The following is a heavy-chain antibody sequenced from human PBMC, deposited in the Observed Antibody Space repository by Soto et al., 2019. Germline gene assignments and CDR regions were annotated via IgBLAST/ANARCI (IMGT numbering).Heavy chain of an antibody. Sequence: GGSLRLSCAASGFTFSSYSMNWVRQAPGKGLEWVSSISSSSSYIYYADSVKGRFTISRDNAKNSLYLQMNSLRAEDTAVYYCARGPSGITIFGVVIIGGAFDIWGQGTMVTVSS. CDR2: ISSSSSYI. D-gene: IGHD3-3*01. J-gene: IGHJ3*02. CDR1: GFTFSSYS. CDR3: ARGPSGITIFGVVIIGGAFDI. V-gene: IGHV3-21*01.